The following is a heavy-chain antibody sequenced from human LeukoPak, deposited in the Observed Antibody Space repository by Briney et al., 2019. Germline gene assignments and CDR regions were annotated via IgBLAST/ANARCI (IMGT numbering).Heavy chain of an antibody. V-gene: IGHV3-23*01. CDR2: ISGSGGST. Sequence: GGSLRLSCAASGFTFSSYAMSWVRQAPGKGLEWVSAISGSGGSTYYADSVKGRSTISRDNSKNTLYLQMNSLRAEDTAVYYCAKDRLWFGDAFDYWGQGTLVTVSS. CDR1: GFTFSSYA. J-gene: IGHJ4*02. D-gene: IGHD3-10*01. CDR3: AKDRLWFGDAFDY.